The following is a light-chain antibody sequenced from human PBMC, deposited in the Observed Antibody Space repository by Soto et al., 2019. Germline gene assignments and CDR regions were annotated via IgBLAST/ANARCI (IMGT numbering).Light chain of an antibody. J-gene: IGLJ2*01. V-gene: IGLV2-14*01. Sequence: QSVLTQPASVSGSPGQSITISCTGTSSDVGGYNYVSWYQQHPGKAPKLMIYDVSNRPSGVSNRFSGSKSGNTASLTISGLQADDEADDYCSSYTSSSTVVFGGGTKLTVL. CDR3: SSYTSSSTVV. CDR2: DVS. CDR1: SSDVGGYNY.